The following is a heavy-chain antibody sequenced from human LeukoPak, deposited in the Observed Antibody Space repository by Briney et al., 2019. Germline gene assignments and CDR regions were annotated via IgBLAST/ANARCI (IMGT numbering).Heavy chain of an antibody. CDR3: AKVPTYSSSWYIGFDY. D-gene: IGHD6-13*01. CDR2: ISGSGGST. Sequence: GGSLRLSCAAPGFTFSSYAMSWVRQAPGKVLEWVSAISGSGGSTYYADSVKGRFTISRDNSKNTLYLQMNSLRAEDTAVYYCAKVPTYSSSWYIGFDYWGQGTLVTVSS. J-gene: IGHJ4*02. CDR1: GFTFSSYA. V-gene: IGHV3-23*01.